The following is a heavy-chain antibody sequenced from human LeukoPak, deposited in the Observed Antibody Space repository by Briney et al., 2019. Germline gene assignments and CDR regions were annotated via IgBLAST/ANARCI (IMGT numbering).Heavy chain of an antibody. V-gene: IGHV3-7*01. CDR3: AREGRCGGDCYYDY. CDR2: IKHDGSEE. CDR1: GFTFSSYW. J-gene: IGHJ4*02. D-gene: IGHD2-21*02. Sequence: GGSLRLSCAASGFTFSSYWMTWVRQAPGKGLEWVANIKHDGSEEYYVDSVKGRFTISRDNAKNSLYLQMNSLRAEDTAVYYCAREGRCGGDCYYDYWGQGTLVTVSS.